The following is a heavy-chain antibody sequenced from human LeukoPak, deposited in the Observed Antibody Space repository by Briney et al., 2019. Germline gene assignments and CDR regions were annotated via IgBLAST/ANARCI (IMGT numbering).Heavy chain of an antibody. CDR1: GYTFTSYG. J-gene: IGHJ5*02. D-gene: IGHD3-10*01. V-gene: IGHV1-18*01. CDR2: ISAYNGNT. CDR3: ARRLAMVRGVIGHWFEP. Sequence: ASVKVSCKASGYTFTSYGISWVRQAPGQGLEWMGWISAYNGNTNYAQKLQGRVTMTTDTSTSTAYMELRSLRSDDTAVYYCARRLAMVRGVIGHWFEPWGQGTLVTVSS.